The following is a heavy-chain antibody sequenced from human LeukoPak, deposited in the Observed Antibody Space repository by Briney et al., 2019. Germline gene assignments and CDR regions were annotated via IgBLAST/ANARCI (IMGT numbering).Heavy chain of an antibody. V-gene: IGHV4-38-2*02. Sequence: KTSETLSLTCAVSGYSISSGYYWAWIRQPPGKGLEWIGSIFHSGSTYYNPSLESRVTILVDTSKNQFSLKLSSVTAADTAVYYCARDPSGDCYTDWGQGTLVTVSS. CDR1: GYSISSGYY. CDR2: IFHSGST. J-gene: IGHJ4*02. D-gene: IGHD2-21*02. CDR3: ARDPSGDCYTD.